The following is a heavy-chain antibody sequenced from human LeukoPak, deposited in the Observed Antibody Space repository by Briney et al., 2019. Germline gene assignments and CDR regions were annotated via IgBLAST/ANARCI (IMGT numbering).Heavy chain of an antibody. V-gene: IGHV5-51*01. CDR2: IYPGDSDT. J-gene: IGHJ5*02. D-gene: IGHD3-22*01. Sequence: GESLKISCKGSGYSFTSYWIGWVRQMPGKGLEWMGIIYPGDSDTRYSPSFQGQVTISADKSISTAYLQWSSLKASDTAVYYCARPYYYDSSGTIRGGNWFDPWGQGTLVTVSS. CDR3: ARPYYYDSSGTIRGGNWFDP. CDR1: GYSFTSYW.